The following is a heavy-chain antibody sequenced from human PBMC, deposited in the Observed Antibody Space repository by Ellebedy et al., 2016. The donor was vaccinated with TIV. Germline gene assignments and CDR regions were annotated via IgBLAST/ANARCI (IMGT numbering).Heavy chain of an antibody. CDR2: INPLGSQK. D-gene: IGHD2-15*01. Sequence: GESLKISCVDSGPIFSHNWMSCVRQAPGKGLEWVVKINPLGSQKSYVDSVKGRFTISRDNAENSLFLEMNSLRVEDTAVYYCAAEAWWRLDSWGQGTLVTVSS. CDR1: GPIFSHNW. CDR3: AAEAWWRLDS. V-gene: IGHV3-7*01. J-gene: IGHJ4*02.